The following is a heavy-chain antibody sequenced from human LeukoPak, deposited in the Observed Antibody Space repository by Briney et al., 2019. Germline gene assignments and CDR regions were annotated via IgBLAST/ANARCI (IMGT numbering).Heavy chain of an antibody. CDR2: INHSGST. Sequence: SETLSLTCAVYGGSFSGYYWSWIRQPPGKGLEWIGEINHSGSTNYNPSLKSRVTISVDTSKNQFSLKLSSVTAADTAVYYCARGRRISHTRYYFDYWGQGTLVTVSS. V-gene: IGHV4-34*01. CDR3: ARGRRISHTRYYFDY. J-gene: IGHJ4*02. D-gene: IGHD2/OR15-2a*01. CDR1: GGSFSGYY.